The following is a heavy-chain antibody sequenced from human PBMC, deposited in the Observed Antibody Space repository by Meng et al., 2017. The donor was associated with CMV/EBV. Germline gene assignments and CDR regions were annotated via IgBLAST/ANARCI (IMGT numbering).Heavy chain of an antibody. V-gene: IGHV3-30-3*01. D-gene: IGHD4-23*01. Sequence: GGSLRLSCTVSGFIFSTYAMHWVRQAPGKGLEWVALVSYDGSNKYYADSVKGRFTISRGNSKNTLYLQMNSLRPEDTAVYYCARGGTRWIKVYYFDHWGQGTLVTVSS. CDR3: ARGGTRWIKVYYFDH. CDR2: VSYDGSNK. CDR1: GFIFSTYA. J-gene: IGHJ4*02.